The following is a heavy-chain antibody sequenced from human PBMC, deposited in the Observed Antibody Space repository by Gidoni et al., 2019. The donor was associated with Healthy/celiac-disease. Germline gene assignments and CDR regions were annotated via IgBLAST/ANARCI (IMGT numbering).Heavy chain of an antibody. CDR3: ARGPSWFGYSYGIDY. CDR2: INHSGST. CDR1: VGSFSGYY. V-gene: IGHV4-34*01. J-gene: IGHJ4*02. D-gene: IGHD5-18*01. Sequence: QVQLQQWGAGLLKPSETLSLTCAVLVGSFSGYYWSWIRQPPGKGLEWIGEINHSGSTNYNPSLKSRVTISVDTPKNQFSLKLSSVTAVDTAVYYCARGPSWFGYSYGIDYWGQGTLVTVSS.